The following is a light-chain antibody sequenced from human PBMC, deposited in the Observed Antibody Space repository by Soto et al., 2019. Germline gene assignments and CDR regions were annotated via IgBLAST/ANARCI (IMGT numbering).Light chain of an antibody. J-gene: IGKJ1*01. CDR2: DTS. CDR1: QIVGRY. CDR3: VQRSVWPWT. V-gene: IGKV3-11*01. Sequence: EIVLTQSPATLSLSPGERGTLSCRASQIVGRYLAWYQHKPGQPPRLLIYDTSNRAPGTPGRFGGSGSGTDFTLTISSLEPEDFAVYYCVQRSVWPWTVGQGTKVEVK.